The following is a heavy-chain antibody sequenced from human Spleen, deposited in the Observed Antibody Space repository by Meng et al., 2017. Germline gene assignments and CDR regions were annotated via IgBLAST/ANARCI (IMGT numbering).Heavy chain of an antibody. CDR2: INHSGGT. J-gene: IGHJ4*02. CDR3: ARGPTTMAHDFDY. D-gene: IGHD4-11*01. CDR1: GGSFSDYY. Sequence: QVQLQQWGAGLVKPSEALSLTCVVSGGSFSDYYWSSIRQPPGKGLEWIGEINHSGGTNYNPSLESRATISVDTSQNNLSLKLSSVTAADSAVYYCARGPTTMAHDFDYWGQGTLVTVSS. V-gene: IGHV4-34*01.